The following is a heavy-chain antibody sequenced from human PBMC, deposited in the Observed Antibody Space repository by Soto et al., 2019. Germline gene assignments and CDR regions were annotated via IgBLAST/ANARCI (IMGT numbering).Heavy chain of an antibody. CDR2: ISAYNGDT. CDR1: GYTFTSYG. CDR3: ARAQPLCSVTGCYHMGGDY. J-gene: IGHJ4*02. Sequence: QVQLVQSGGEVKKPGASVKVSCKASGYTFTSYGISWVRQAPGQGLEWMGWISAYNGDTNYAQKLQDRVIMTTDTCPRKAYMELRSLRSEDTAVYYCARAQPLCSVTGCYHMGGDYWGQGTLVTVS. V-gene: IGHV1-18*01. D-gene: IGHD2-2*01.